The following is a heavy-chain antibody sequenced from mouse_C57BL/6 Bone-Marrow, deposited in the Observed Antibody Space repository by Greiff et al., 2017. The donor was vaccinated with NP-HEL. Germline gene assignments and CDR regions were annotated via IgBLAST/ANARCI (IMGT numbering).Heavy chain of an antibody. D-gene: IGHD1-1*01. J-gene: IGHJ1*03. Sequence: EVQLVESGGGLVKPGGSLKLSCAASGFTFSDYGMHWVRQAPEKGLEWVAYISSVSSTIYYADTVKGRFTISRDNAKNTLFLQMTSLRSEDTAMYYCASLTTVVANWYFDVWGTGTTVTVSS. CDR2: ISSVSSTI. CDR3: ASLTTVVANWYFDV. V-gene: IGHV5-17*01. CDR1: GFTFSDYG.